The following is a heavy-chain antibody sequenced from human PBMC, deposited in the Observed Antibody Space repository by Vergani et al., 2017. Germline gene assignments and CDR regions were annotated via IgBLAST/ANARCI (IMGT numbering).Heavy chain of an antibody. CDR1: GGSISSSSYY. CDR2: IYYSGST. J-gene: IGHJ4*02. D-gene: IGHD3-22*01. CDR3: ARRYYDSSGYYDLADY. V-gene: IGHV4-39*01. Sequence: QLQLQESGPGLVKPSETLSLTCTVSGGSISSSSYYWGWIRQPPGKGLEWIGSIYYSGSTYYNPSLKSRFTISVDTSKNQFSLQLSSVTAADTAVYYCARRYYDSSGYYDLADYWGQGTLVTVSS.